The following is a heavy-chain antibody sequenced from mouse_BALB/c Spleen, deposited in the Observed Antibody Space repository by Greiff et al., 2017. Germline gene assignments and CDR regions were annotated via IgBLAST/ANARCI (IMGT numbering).Heavy chain of an antibody. CDR1: GFTFSSFG. CDR3: AREGHDDYDGVAY. V-gene: IGHV5-17*02. Sequence: EVQLVESGGGLVQPGGSRKLSCAASGFTFSSFGMHWVRQAPEKGLEWVAYISSGSSTIYYADTVKGRFTISRDNPKNTLFLQMTSLRSEDTAMYYCAREGHDDYDGVAYWGQGTLVTVSA. D-gene: IGHD2-4*01. CDR2: ISSGSSTI. J-gene: IGHJ3*01.